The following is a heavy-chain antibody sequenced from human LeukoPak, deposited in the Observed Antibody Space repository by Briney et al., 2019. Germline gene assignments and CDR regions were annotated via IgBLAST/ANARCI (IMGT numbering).Heavy chain of an antibody. J-gene: IGHJ2*01. V-gene: IGHV4-31*03. CDR2: IYYSRST. Sequence: SQTLSLTCTVSGGSISSGGYYWSWIRQHPGKGLEWIGYIYYSRSTYYNPSLKSRVTISVDTSKNQFSLKLSSVTAADTAVYYCARVHGDSYWYFDLWGRGTLVTVSS. CDR3: ARVHGDSYWYFDL. D-gene: IGHD4-17*01. CDR1: GGSISSGGYY.